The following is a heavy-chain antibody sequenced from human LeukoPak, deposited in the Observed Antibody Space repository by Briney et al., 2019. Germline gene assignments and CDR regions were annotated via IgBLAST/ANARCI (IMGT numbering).Heavy chain of an antibody. Sequence: PSETLSLTCTVSGYSISSGYYWGWIRQPPGKGLEWIGSIYHSGSTYYNPSLKSRVTISVDTSKNQFSLKLSSVTAADTAVYYCARQGITMVRGVRLSDFDYWGQGTLVTVSS. J-gene: IGHJ4*02. CDR2: IYHSGST. CDR3: ARQGITMVRGVRLSDFDY. CDR1: GYSISSGYY. V-gene: IGHV4-38-2*02. D-gene: IGHD3-10*01.